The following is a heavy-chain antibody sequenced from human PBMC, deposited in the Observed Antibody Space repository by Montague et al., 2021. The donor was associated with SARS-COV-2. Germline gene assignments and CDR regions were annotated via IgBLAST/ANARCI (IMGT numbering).Heavy chain of an antibody. J-gene: IGHJ3*02. CDR2: ISYSGST. Sequence: SETLSLTCIVSGGSINYSGYYWGWIRQPPGKGLEWIGCISYSGSTYYNLSLKSRVTTSVDTSKNQFSLKLSSVTAADTAIYYCARWTLEVVGKAFDIWGQGTMVTVS. CDR1: GGSINYSGYY. D-gene: IGHD6-19*01. CDR3: ARWTLEVVGKAFDI. V-gene: IGHV4-39*01.